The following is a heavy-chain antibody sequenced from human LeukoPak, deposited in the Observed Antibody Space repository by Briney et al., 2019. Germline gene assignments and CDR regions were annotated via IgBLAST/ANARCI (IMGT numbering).Heavy chain of an antibody. CDR1: GGSISSYY. Sequence: SETLSLTCTVSGGSISSYYWSWIRQPPGKGLEWFGYIYYSGSTNYNHSLKSRVTISVDTSKNQFSLKLTSVTAADTAVYYCARGNYGDYFDYWGQGTLVTVSS. D-gene: IGHD4-17*01. V-gene: IGHV4-59*12. CDR2: IYYSGST. J-gene: IGHJ4*02. CDR3: ARGNYGDYFDY.